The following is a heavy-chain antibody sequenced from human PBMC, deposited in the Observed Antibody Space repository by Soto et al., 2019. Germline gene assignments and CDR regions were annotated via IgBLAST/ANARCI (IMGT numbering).Heavy chain of an antibody. CDR2: ISSSSSYI. Sequence: GGSLRLSCAASGFTFSSYSMNWVRQAPGKGLEWVSSISSSSSYIYYADSVKGRFTISRDNAKNSLYLQMNSLRAEDTAVYYCARDRYGFGEFNPEGYYGMDVWGQGTTVTVSS. J-gene: IGHJ6*02. D-gene: IGHD3-10*01. CDR3: ARDRYGFGEFNPEGYYGMDV. CDR1: GFTFSSYS. V-gene: IGHV3-21*01.